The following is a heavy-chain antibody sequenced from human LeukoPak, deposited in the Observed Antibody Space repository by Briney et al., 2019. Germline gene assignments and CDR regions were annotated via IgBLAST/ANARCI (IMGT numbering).Heavy chain of an antibody. CDR1: GGSISSYY. V-gene: IGHV4-4*09. D-gene: IGHD6-6*01. CDR2: IYRSGST. J-gene: IGHJ3*02. CDR3: ARYSSSGAFDI. Sequence: SETPSLTCTVSGGSISSYYWSWIRQPPGKGLEWIGHIYRSGSTYYNPSLNSRVTISVDRSKNQFSLNLSSVTAADTAVYYCARYSSSGAFDIWGQGTMVTVSS.